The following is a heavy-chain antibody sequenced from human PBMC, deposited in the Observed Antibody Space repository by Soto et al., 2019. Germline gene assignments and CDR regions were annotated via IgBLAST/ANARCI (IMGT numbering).Heavy chain of an antibody. CDR3: ATGLRTGNYGMDV. CDR2: IIPIFGTT. Sequence: QEQLVQAGAEVKKPGSSVRISCRASGGTFSNDAVSWVRQAPGQGLQWMGGIIPIFGTTHYAQKFQGRVTMTADESTATAYMELRSVTSEDTAVYYCATGLRTGNYGMDVWGPGTAVTVSS. D-gene: IGHD3-10*01. V-gene: IGHV1-69*01. CDR1: GGTFSNDA. J-gene: IGHJ6*02.